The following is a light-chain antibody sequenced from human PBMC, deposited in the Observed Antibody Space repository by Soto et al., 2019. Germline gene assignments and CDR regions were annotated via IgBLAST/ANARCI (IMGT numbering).Light chain of an antibody. CDR2: GVS. J-gene: IGKJ5*01. CDR1: QPVSSNF. CDR3: KQYANSPIT. V-gene: IGKV3-20*01. Sequence: ELVLTQSPGTLSLSPGESATLSCRXSQPVSSNFLAWYQQKPGQAHRLXIYGVSSRASGIQDRFFGSGSGTDFTLTIKRLEPEDFAVYYCKQYANSPITFGQGTRLEIK.